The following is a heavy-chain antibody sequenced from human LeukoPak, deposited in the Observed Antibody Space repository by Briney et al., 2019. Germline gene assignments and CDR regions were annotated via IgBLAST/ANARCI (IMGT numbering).Heavy chain of an antibody. Sequence: PSETLSLTCTVSGYSISNGYYWGWIRQPPGKGLEGIGNIHYSGTTYYNPSLKSRVTKSLDTSKNQFSLNLSSVTAADTAVYYCARTPYSGSYSYFDYWGQGTLVTVSS. J-gene: IGHJ4*02. CDR3: ARTPYSGSYSYFDY. D-gene: IGHD1-26*01. CDR2: IHYSGTT. V-gene: IGHV4-38-2*02. CDR1: GYSISNGYY.